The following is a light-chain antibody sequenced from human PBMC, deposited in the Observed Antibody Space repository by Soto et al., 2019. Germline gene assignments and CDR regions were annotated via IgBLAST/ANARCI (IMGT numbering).Light chain of an antibody. CDR3: QKYDSALGT. V-gene: IGKV1-27*01. J-gene: IGKJ1*01. CDR1: QGISNY. CDR2: AAS. Sequence: DIQMTQSPSSLSASVGDRVTITCRATQGISNYLAWYQQKPGKVPKLLIYAASTLQSGVPSRFTGSGSGTDFTLTISSLQHEDVATYYCQKYDSALGTFGPAPKVDIK.